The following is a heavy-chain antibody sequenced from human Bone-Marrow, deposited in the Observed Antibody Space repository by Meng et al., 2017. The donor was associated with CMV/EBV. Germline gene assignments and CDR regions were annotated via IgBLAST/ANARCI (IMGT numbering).Heavy chain of an antibody. D-gene: IGHD3-10*01. CDR3: ARGLGYYGSGSYDY. CDR2: INHSGST. V-gene: IGHV4-34*01. Sequence: AVYGGSFSGYYWSWIRQPPGKGLEWMWEINHSGSTNYNPSLKSRVTISVDTSKNQFSLKLSSVTAADTAVYYCARGLGYYGSGSYDYWGQGTLVTVSS. J-gene: IGHJ4*02. CDR1: GGSFSGYY.